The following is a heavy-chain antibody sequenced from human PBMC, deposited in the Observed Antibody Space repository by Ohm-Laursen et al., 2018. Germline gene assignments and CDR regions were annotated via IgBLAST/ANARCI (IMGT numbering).Heavy chain of an antibody. Sequence: TLSLTCAVSGGSLSFFYWSWIRQPPGKGLEWIGEINHSGSTNYNPSLKSRVTISVDTSKNQFSLKLSSVTAADTAVYYCARVVSRAFDYWGQGTLVTVSS. V-gene: IGHV4-34*01. CDR1: GGSLSFFY. CDR3: ARVVSRAFDY. D-gene: IGHD3-10*01. CDR2: INHSGST. J-gene: IGHJ4*02.